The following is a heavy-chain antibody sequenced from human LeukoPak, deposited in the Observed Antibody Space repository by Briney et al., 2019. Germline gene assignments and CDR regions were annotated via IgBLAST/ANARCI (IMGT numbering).Heavy chain of an antibody. V-gene: IGHV3-21*05. J-gene: IGHJ6*02. Sequence: GGSLRLSCAASGFTFSSYSMNWVRQAPGKGLEWVSYISSSSSYIYYADSVKGRFTISRDNAKNSLYLQMNSLRAEDTAVYYCARDGSGSYYPYYYYGMDAWGQGTTVTVSS. CDR2: ISSSSSYI. D-gene: IGHD3-10*01. CDR3: ARDGSGSYYPYYYYGMDA. CDR1: GFTFSSYS.